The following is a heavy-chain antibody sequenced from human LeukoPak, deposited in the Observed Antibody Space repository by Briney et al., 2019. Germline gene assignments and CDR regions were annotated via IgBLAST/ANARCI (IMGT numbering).Heavy chain of an antibody. CDR3: AAFYYSAFFDY. CDR1: GFTFSDYY. Sequence: GGSLRLSCAASGFTFSDYYVTWIRQAPGKGLEWVSYIDGTNSYTNYADSVKGRFTIARDNAKNSLYLQTNSLRAEDTAVYYCAAFYYSAFFDYWGLGTLVTVSS. D-gene: IGHD3-10*01. J-gene: IGHJ4*02. CDR2: IDGTNSYT. V-gene: IGHV3-11*03.